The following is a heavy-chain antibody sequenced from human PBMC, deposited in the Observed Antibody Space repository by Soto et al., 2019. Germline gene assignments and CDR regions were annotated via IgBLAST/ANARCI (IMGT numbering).Heavy chain of an antibody. D-gene: IGHD3-22*01. CDR1: GFTFSSYG. CDR2: ISYDGSNK. J-gene: IGHJ4*02. Sequence: GGSMRLSCADSGFTFSSYGMHWVRKAPGKGLEWVAVISYDGSNKYYADAVKGRFTISRDNAKNTLSLQMNSLRAEDTAVYYCAREIYDDYDSSGFDHWGQGTLVTVSS. V-gene: IGHV3-30*03. CDR3: AREIYDDYDSSGFDH.